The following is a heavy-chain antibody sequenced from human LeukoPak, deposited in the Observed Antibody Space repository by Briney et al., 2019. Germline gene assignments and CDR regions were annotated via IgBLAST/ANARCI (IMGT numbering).Heavy chain of an antibody. Sequence: ASVKVSCKASGYTFTGYYMHWVRQAPGQGLEWMGWMNPNSGNTGYAQKFQGRVTITADESTSTAYMELSSLRSDDTAVYYCARSREGLPDYWGQGTLVTVSS. J-gene: IGHJ4*02. CDR3: ARSREGLPDY. CDR1: GYTFTGYY. V-gene: IGHV1-8*03. CDR2: MNPNSGNT.